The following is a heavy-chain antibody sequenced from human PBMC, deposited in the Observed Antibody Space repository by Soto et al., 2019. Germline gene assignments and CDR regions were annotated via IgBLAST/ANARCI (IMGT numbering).Heavy chain of an antibody. CDR3: VKDVLPGGADY. CDR2: IYYNSDRI. Sequence: ESGGGLVQPGRSLRLSCAASGFTSNDYAMHWVRQAPGKGLEWVSGIYYNSDRIDYGDSVKGRFATSRDNAKNSLYLQMNSLRPEDTAAYYCVKDVLPGGADYWGPGTLVTVSS. CDR1: GFTSNDYA. D-gene: IGHD3-16*01. J-gene: IGHJ4*02. V-gene: IGHV3-9*02.